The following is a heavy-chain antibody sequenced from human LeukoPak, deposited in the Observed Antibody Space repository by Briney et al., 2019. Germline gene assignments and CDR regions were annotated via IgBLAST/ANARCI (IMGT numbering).Heavy chain of an antibody. Sequence: GGSLRLSCAASGFTFSSYAMSWVRQAPGKGLEWVSAISGSGGSTYYADSVKGRFTISRDNSKNTLYLQMNSLRAEDTAVYYCAKVKAHYYDSSGYYSGLDYWGQGTLVTVSS. CDR1: GFTFSSYA. CDR2: ISGSGGST. J-gene: IGHJ4*02. D-gene: IGHD3-22*01. CDR3: AKVKAHYYDSSGYYSGLDY. V-gene: IGHV3-23*01.